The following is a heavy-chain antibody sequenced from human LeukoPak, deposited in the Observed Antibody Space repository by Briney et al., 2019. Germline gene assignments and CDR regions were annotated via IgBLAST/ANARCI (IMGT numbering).Heavy chain of an antibody. Sequence: GGSLRLSCAASGLTFNDYAMSWFRKASGKGLEWVSAIRGSGDSTYYADSVKGRFTISRDNSKNTLYLQMNSLRAEDTAVYYCARDGPIFGVLNYAFDIWGQGTMVTVSS. CDR2: IRGSGDST. CDR1: GLTFNDYA. D-gene: IGHD3-3*01. J-gene: IGHJ3*02. V-gene: IGHV3-23*01. CDR3: ARDGPIFGVLNYAFDI.